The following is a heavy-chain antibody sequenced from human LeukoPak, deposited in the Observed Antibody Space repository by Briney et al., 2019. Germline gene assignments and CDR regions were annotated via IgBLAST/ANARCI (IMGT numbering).Heavy chain of an antibody. Sequence: ETLSLTCAVSGGSISSYYWSWVRQPPGKGLEWIGYIYYSGSTNYNPSLKSRVTISVDTSKNQFSPKLSSVTAADTAVYYCAREFSSGCFDYWGQGTLVTVSS. D-gene: IGHD6-19*01. CDR2: IYYSGST. CDR3: AREFSSGCFDY. V-gene: IGHV4-59*01. CDR1: GGSISSYY. J-gene: IGHJ4*02.